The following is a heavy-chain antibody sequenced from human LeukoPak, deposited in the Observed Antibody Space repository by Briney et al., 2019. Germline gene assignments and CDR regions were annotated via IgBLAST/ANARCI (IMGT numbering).Heavy chain of an antibody. J-gene: IGHJ5*02. D-gene: IGHD6-13*01. CDR1: GFTFSTYA. V-gene: IGHV3-64*04. Sequence: GGSLRLSCSASGFTFSTYAMHWVRQAPGKGLEYVSAISSNGDNTYYADSVKGRFTISRDNAKNSLYLQMNSLRAEETAVYYCARASRGIAAAGYWFDPWGQGTLVTVSS. CDR2: ISSNGDNT. CDR3: ARASRGIAAAGYWFDP.